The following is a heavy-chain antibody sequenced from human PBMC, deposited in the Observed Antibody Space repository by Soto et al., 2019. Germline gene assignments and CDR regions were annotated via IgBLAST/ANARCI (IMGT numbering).Heavy chain of an antibody. CDR3: ARSGTTVTIDTPLDY. Sequence: QVQLQQWSAGLLKPSETLSLTCAVYGGSFSGYYWSWIRQPPGKGLEWIGEINHSGSTNDNPSLKSRVTISVDTSKNQFSLKLSSVTAADTAVYYCARSGTTVTIDTPLDYSGQGTLVTVSS. D-gene: IGHD4-4*01. CDR1: GGSFSGYY. CDR2: INHSGST. V-gene: IGHV4-34*01. J-gene: IGHJ4*02.